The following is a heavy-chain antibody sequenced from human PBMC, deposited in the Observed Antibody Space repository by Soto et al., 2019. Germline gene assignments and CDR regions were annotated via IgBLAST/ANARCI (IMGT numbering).Heavy chain of an antibody. V-gene: IGHV1-69*02. CDR1: GGTFSSYT. J-gene: IGHJ4*02. CDR2: IIPILGIA. D-gene: IGHD3-9*01. CDR3: ASGYYDILKWGAAHSY. Sequence: QVQLVQSGAEVKKPGSSVKVSCKASGGTFSSYTISWVRQAPGQGLEWMGRIIPILGIANYAQKFQGRVTITADKSTSTAYMELSSLRSEDTAVYYCASGYYDILKWGAAHSYWGQGTLVTVCS.